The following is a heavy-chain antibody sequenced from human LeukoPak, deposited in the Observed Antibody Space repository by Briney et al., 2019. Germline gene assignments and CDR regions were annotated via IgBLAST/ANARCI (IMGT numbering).Heavy chain of an antibody. CDR2: IYTGGST. CDR3: ARESSSGWGY. V-gene: IGHV3-53*01. J-gene: IGHJ4*02. CDR1: GFTVSSNY. D-gene: IGHD6-19*01. Sequence: GGSLRLSCAASGFTVSSNYMSWVRQAPGKGLEWVSVIYTGGSTYYADSVKGRFTISRDNSKNTLYLQMTSLRAEDTAIYYCARESSSGWGYWGQGTLVTVSS.